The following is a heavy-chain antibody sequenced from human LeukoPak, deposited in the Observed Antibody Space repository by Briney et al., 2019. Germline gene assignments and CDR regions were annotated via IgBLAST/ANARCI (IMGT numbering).Heavy chain of an antibody. CDR1: GFTFSSYE. V-gene: IGHV3-48*03. J-gene: IGHJ4*02. CDR2: ISSSGSTI. Sequence: GGSLRLSCAASGFTFSSYEMNWVRQAPGKGLEWVSYISSSGSTIYYADSVKGRFTISRDNSENSLYLQMDSLTAEDTAVYFCTRKGSQWDFLVDYWGQGTRVAVSP. D-gene: IGHD2/OR15-2a*01. CDR3: TRKGSQWDFLVDY.